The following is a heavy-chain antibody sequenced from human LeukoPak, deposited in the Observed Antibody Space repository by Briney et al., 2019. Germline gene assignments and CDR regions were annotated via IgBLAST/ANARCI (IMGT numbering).Heavy chain of an antibody. J-gene: IGHJ6*03. CDR2: ISGSGGST. V-gene: IGHV3-23*01. Sequence: GGSLRLSCAASGFTFSSYAMSWVRQAPGKGLEWVSAISGSGGSTYYADSVKGRFTISRDNSKNTLYLQMNSLRAEDTAVYYCAKDGVKAYYYYYMDVWGKGATVTVSS. CDR1: GFTFSSYA. CDR3: AKDGVKAYYYYYMDV.